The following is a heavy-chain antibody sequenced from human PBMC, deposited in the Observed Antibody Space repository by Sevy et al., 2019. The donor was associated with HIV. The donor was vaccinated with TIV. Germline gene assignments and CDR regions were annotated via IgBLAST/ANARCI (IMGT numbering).Heavy chain of an antibody. CDR1: GGSISSYY. V-gene: IGHV4-59*13. CDR3: ARVESFGELANWVDP. J-gene: IGHJ5*02. Sequence: SETLSLTCTVSGGSISSYYWSWIRQPPGKGLEWIGYIYYSGSTNYNPSLKSRVTISVDTSKNQFSLKLSSVTAADTAVYYCARVESFGELANWVDPWGQGTLVTVSS. D-gene: IGHD3-10*01. CDR2: IYYSGST.